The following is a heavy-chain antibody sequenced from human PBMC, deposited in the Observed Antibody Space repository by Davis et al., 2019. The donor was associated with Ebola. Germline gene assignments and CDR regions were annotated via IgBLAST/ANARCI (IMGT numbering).Heavy chain of an antibody. Sequence: ASVKVSCKASGYTFSSYGISWVRQAPGQGLECMGWISAYNGNTNYAQKLQGRVTMTTDTSTSTAYMELRSLRSDDTAVYYCATTQWLREFDNWGQGTLVTVSS. D-gene: IGHD6-19*01. V-gene: IGHV1-18*01. CDR2: ISAYNGNT. CDR3: ATTQWLREFDN. CDR1: GYTFSSYG. J-gene: IGHJ4*02.